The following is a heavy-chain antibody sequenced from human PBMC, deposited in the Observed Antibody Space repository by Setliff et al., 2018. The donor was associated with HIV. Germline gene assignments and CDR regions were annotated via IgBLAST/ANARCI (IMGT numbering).Heavy chain of an antibody. CDR2: IIPIFGTA. V-gene: IGHV1-69*13. D-gene: IGHD3-3*01. CDR3: ASLGGYYPYYYYMDV. CDR1: GDTLTNYA. Sequence: SVKVSCKAYGDTLTNYALSWVRQAPGQGLEWMGGIIPIFGTANYAQKFQGRVTITADESTSTAYMELSSLRSEDTAVYYCASLGGYYPYYYYMDVWGKGTTVTVSS. J-gene: IGHJ6*03.